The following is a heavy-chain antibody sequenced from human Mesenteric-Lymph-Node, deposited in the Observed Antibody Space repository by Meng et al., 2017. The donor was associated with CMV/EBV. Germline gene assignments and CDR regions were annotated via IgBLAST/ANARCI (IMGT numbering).Heavy chain of an antibody. V-gene: IGHV1-69*05. CDR2: IIPIFGTA. CDR1: GGTFSSYA. CDR3: ARWGGYCSSTSCYKGLFDY. Sequence: SVKVSCKASGGTFSSYAISWVRQAPGQGLEWMGGIIPIFGTANYAQKFQGRVTITTDESTSTAYMELSSLRSEDTAVYYCARWGGYCSSTSCYKGLFDYWGQGTLVTVSS. J-gene: IGHJ4*02. D-gene: IGHD2-2*02.